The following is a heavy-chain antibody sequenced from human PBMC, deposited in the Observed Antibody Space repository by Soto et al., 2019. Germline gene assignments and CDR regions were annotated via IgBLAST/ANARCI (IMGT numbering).Heavy chain of an antibody. CDR2: INPNSGGT. CDR1: GYTFTGYS. Sequence: ASVKVSCKASGYTFTGYSMHWVRQAPGQRLEWMGWINPNSGGTNYAQKFQGWVTMTRDTSLSTAYMELSRLRSYDTAAYYCAGGQYYGGGSATVPYWAVGGKGPTVPFSS. D-gene: IGHD2-21*01. CDR3: AGGQYYGGGSATVPYWAV. J-gene: IGHJ6*03. V-gene: IGHV1-2*04.